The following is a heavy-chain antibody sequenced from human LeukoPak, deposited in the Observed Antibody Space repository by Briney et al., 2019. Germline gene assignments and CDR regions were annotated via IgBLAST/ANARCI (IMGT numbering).Heavy chain of an antibody. J-gene: IGHJ4*02. V-gene: IGHV3-30*02. CDR1: GFTFSSYG. D-gene: IGHD2-2*01. CDR2: IRYDGSNK. Sequence: GGSLRLSCAASGFTFSSYGMHWVRQAPGKGLEWVAFIRYDGSNKYYADSVKGRFTISRDNSKNTLYLQMSSLRAEDTAVYYCANGYCSSTSCYQFDYWGQGTLVTVSS. CDR3: ANGYCSSTSCYQFDY.